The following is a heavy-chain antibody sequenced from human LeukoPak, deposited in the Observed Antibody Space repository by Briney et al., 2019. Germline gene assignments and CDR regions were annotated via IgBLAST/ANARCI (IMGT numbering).Heavy chain of an antibody. V-gene: IGHV4-59*01. Sequence: SETLSLTCTVSGGSISSYYWSWIRQPPGKGLEWIGYIYCSGSTNYNPSLKSRVTISVDTSKNQFSLKLSSVTAADTAVYYCARVFAYYYYMDVWGKGTTVTVSS. CDR1: GGSISSYY. J-gene: IGHJ6*03. CDR2: IYCSGST. CDR3: ARVFAYYYYMDV. D-gene: IGHD3-3*01.